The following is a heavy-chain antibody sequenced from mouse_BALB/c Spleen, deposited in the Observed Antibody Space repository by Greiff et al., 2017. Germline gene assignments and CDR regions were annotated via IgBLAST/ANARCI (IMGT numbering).Heavy chain of an antibody. J-gene: IGHJ3*01. Sequence: EVNVVESGGGLVQPGGSMKLSCVASGFTFSNYWMNWVRQSPEKGLEWVAEIRLKSNNYATHYAESVKGRFTISRDDSKSSVYLQMNNLRAEDTGIYYCTRRRDSAWFAYWGQGTLVTVSA. CDR2: IRLKSNNYAT. V-gene: IGHV6-6*02. CDR3: TRRRDSAWFAY. CDR1: GFTFSNYW.